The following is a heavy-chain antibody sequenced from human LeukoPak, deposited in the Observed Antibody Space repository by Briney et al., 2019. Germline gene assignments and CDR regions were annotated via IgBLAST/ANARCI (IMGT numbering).Heavy chain of an antibody. CDR2: FDPEDGET. J-gene: IGHJ4*02. CDR3: ATDRVQGAFDY. CDR1: GYTVTELA. V-gene: IGHV1-24*01. Sequence: APVKVSCKVSGYTVTELAMHWVRQAPGKGLEWRGGFDPEDGETIYAQKFQGRVTMTEDTSTDAAYMELSSLRSEDTAVYYCATDRVQGAFDYWGQGTLVTVSS.